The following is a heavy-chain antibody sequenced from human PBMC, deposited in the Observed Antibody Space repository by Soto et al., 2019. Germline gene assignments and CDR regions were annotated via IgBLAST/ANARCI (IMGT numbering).Heavy chain of an antibody. D-gene: IGHD3-3*01. CDR1: SYATTTYD. V-gene: IGHV1-8*01. J-gene: IGHJ6*02. CDR3: ARERKFDFWRKGLDV. CDR2: MDPNSGST. Sequence: ASLKRSCKPSSYATTTYDVNWVRKAPGQGPEWLGWMDPNSGSTGYAQNFQGRITMTRNISRNTAHMELSSLQSEDTAAYYCARERKFDFWRKGLDVWGQGTKVTVSS.